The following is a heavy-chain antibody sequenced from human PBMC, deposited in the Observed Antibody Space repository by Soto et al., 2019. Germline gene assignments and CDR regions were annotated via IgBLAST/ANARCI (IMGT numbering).Heavy chain of an antibody. D-gene: IGHD3-22*01. CDR2: IKHDGSKK. CDR3: RGFDSSSYYVDY. CDR1: GFTFSSYW. Sequence: PVGSLRLSCAASGFTFSSYWMSWVRQAPGKGLEWVANIKHDGSKKYYVDSVKGRFTISRDNAKNTLYLQMNSLRAEDTAVYECRGFDSSSYYVDYWGQGTLVTVSS. J-gene: IGHJ4*02. V-gene: IGHV3-7*03.